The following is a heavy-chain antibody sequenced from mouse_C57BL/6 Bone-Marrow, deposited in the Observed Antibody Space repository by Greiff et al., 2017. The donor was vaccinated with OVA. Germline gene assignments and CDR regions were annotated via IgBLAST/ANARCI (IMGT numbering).Heavy chain of an antibody. CDR1: GYTFTDYY. CDR2: IYPGSGNT. D-gene: IGHD2-4*01. Sequence: VQLQQSGAELVRPGASVKLSCKASGYTFTDYYINWVKQRPGQGLEWIARIYPGSGNTYYNEKFKGKATLTAEKSSSTAYMQLSSLTSEDSAVYFCAREYDYDWYFDVWGTGTTVTVSS. CDR3: AREYDYDWYFDV. J-gene: IGHJ1*03. V-gene: IGHV1-76*01.